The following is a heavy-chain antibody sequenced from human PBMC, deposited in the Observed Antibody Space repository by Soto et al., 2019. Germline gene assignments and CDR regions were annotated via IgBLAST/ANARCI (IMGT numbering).Heavy chain of an antibody. CDR2: INPNSGGT. Sequence: SVKVSWKGSGYTFSGCYMHWVRQAHGQGLEWMGWINPNSGGTNYAQKFQGWVTMTRDTSISTAYMELSRLRSDDTAVYYCAREYSGYDFSYYYYGMDVWGQGTTVTVSS. J-gene: IGHJ6*02. V-gene: IGHV1-2*04. CDR3: AREYSGYDFSYYYYGMDV. CDR1: GYTFSGCY. D-gene: IGHD5-12*01.